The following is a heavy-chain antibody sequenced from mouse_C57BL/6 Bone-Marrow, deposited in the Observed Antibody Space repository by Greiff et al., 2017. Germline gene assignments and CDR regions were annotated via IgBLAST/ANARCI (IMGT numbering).Heavy chain of an antibody. V-gene: IGHV1-19*01. J-gene: IGHJ3*01. CDR2: INPYNGGT. CDR1: GYTFPDYY. CDR3: ARIYYDYAFAY. D-gene: IGHD2-4*01. Sequence: VQLQQSGPVLVKPGASVKMSCKASGYTFPDYYMNWVKQSHGKSLEWIGVINPYNGGTSYNQTFKGKATLTVDKSSSTAYMELNSLTSEDSAVYYCARIYYDYAFAYWGQGTLVTVSA.